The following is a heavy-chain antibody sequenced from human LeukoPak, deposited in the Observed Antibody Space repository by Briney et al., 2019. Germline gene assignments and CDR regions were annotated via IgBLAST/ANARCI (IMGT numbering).Heavy chain of an antibody. D-gene: IGHD2-15*01. CDR2: INPNSGGT. Sequence: ASVKVSCKASGYTFTGYYMHWVRQAPGQGLEWMGWINPNSGGTNYAQKFQGRVTMTRDTSISTAYMELSRLRSDDTAVYYCARDLAVVVVAANTYGMDVWGQGTTVTVSS. V-gene: IGHV1-2*02. CDR3: ARDLAVVVVAANTYGMDV. J-gene: IGHJ6*02. CDR1: GYTFTGYY.